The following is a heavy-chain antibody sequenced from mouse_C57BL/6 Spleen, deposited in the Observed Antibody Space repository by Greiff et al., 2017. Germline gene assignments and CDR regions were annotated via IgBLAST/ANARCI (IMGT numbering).Heavy chain of an antibody. CDR3: ARREVYAMDY. CDR2: IHPNSGST. V-gene: IGHV1-64*01. J-gene: IGHJ4*01. CDR1: GYTFTSYW. Sequence: QVQLQQPGAELVKPGASVKLSCKASGYTFTSYWMHWVKQRPGQGLEWIGMIHPNSGSTNYNEKFKSKATLTVDKSSSTAYMQLSSLTSEDAAVYYCARREVYAMDYWGQGTSVTVSS.